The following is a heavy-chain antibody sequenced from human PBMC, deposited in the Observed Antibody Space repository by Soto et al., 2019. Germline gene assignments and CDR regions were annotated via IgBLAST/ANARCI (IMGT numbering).Heavy chain of an antibody. V-gene: IGHV5-51*01. CDR3: ARLSIGYCSGGSCPDYYYGMDV. J-gene: IGHJ6*02. CDR1: GYSFTSYW. CDR2: IYPGDSDT. Sequence: PGESLKISCKGSGYSFTSYWIGWVRQMPGKGLEWMGVIYPGDSDTRYSPSFQGQVTISADKSISTAYLQWSSLKASDTAMYYCARLSIGYCSGGSCPDYYYGMDVWGQGTTVTVSS. D-gene: IGHD2-15*01.